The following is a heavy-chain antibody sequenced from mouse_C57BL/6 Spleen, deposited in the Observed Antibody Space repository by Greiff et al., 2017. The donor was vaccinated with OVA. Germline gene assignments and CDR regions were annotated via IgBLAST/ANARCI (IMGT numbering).Heavy chain of an antibody. CDR1: GYTFTSYW. V-gene: IGHV1-52*01. D-gene: IGHD1-1*01. Sequence: VHLVESGAELVRPGSSVKLSCKASGYTFTSYWMHWVKQRPIQGLEWIGNIDPSDSETHYNQKFKDKATLTVDKSSSTAYMQLSSLTSEDSAVYYCATYGSSYGGAMDYWGQGTSVTVSS. CDR3: ATYGSSYGGAMDY. CDR2: IDPSDSET. J-gene: IGHJ4*01.